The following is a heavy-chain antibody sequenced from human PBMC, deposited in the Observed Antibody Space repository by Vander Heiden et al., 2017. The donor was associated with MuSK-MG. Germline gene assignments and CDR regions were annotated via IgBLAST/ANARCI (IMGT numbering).Heavy chain of an antibody. V-gene: IGHV4-59*01. CDR1: GGSISSYY. J-gene: IGHJ6*02. D-gene: IGHD3-10*01. CDR2: IYYSGST. Sequence: QVQLQESGPGLVKPSETLSLTCTVSGGSISSYYWSWIRQPPGKGLEWIGYIYYSGSTNYNPSLKSRVTISVDTSKNQFSLKLSSVTAADTAVYYCARVLWFGVNHYGMDVWGQGTTVTVSS. CDR3: ARVLWFGVNHYGMDV.